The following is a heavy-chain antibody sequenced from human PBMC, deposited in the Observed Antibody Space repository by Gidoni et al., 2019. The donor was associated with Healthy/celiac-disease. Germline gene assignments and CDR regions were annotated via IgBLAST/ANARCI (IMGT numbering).Heavy chain of an antibody. CDR1: GGSFSGSY. Sequence: QVQLQQWGAGLLKPSETLSLTCAVYGGSFSGSYWSWIRQPPGNGLEWIGEINHSGSTNYNPSLKSRVTISVDTSKNQFSLKLSSVTAADTAVYYCARGDYDIWTGYWPGWFDPWGQGTLVTVSS. D-gene: IGHD3-9*01. V-gene: IGHV4-34*01. CDR3: ARGDYDIWTGYWPGWFDP. CDR2: INHSGST. J-gene: IGHJ5*02.